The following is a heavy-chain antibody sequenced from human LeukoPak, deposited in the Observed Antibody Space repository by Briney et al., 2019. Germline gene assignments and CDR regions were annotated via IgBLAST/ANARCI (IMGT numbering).Heavy chain of an antibody. CDR1: GYTFTSYG. V-gene: IGHV1-18*01. D-gene: IGHD3-10*01. CDR3: ARPTGGYYGSGSYPN. CDR2: ISPYDGNT. J-gene: IGHJ4*02. Sequence: GASVKVSCKASGYTFTSYGISWVRQAPGQGLEWMGWISPYDGNTNYAQKFQGRVTVTVDTSTRTAHLELRSLRSDDTAVYYCARPTGGYYGSGSYPNWGQGTLVTVSS.